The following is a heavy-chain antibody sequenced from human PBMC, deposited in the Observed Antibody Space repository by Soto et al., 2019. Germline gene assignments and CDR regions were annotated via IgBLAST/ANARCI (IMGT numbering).Heavy chain of an antibody. CDR2: ISYDGSNK. J-gene: IGHJ6*02. Sequence: PWGSLRLSCAASGFTFSSYAMHWVRQAPGKGLEWVAVISYDGSNKYYADSVKGRFTISRDNSKNTLYLQMNSLRAEDTAVYYCARDYRYFDWLGLDYYYYGMDVWGQGTTVTVS. V-gene: IGHV3-30-3*01. CDR1: GFTFSSYA. D-gene: IGHD3-9*01. CDR3: ARDYRYFDWLGLDYYYYGMDV.